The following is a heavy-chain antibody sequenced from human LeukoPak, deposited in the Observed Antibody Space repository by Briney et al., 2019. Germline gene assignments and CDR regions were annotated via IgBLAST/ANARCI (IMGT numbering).Heavy chain of an antibody. Sequence: SETLSLTCTVSGGSISSGGYYWSWIRQHPGKGLEWIGYIYYSGSTNYNPSLKSRVTISVDTSKNQFSLKLSSVTAADTAVYYCARRSGSYGLYYFDYWGQGIQVTVSS. D-gene: IGHD1-26*01. CDR3: ARRSGSYGLYYFDY. CDR2: IYYSGST. V-gene: IGHV4-61*08. CDR1: GGSISSGGYY. J-gene: IGHJ4*02.